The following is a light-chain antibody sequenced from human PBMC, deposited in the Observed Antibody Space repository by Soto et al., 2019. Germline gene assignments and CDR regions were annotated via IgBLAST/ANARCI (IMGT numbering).Light chain of an antibody. CDR2: QDH. Sequence: SYELTQPPSVSVSSGETASITCSGDKLGDKYASWYQQKPGQSPVLVIYQDHKRPSGIPERFSGSTSGNTATLTISGTQAMDEADYFCQAWAGTVVFGGGTKLTVL. V-gene: IGLV3-1*01. J-gene: IGLJ3*02. CDR1: KLGDKY. CDR3: QAWAGTVV.